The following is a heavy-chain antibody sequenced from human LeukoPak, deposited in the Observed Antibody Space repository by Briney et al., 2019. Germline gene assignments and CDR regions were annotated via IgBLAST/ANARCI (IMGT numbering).Heavy chain of an antibody. D-gene: IGHD6-19*01. CDR1: GFTFSDFY. CDR2: ISGSSSYT. CDR3: ARESSSGLIIDY. Sequence: PGGSLRLSCAASGFTFSDFYMNWIRQAPGKGLEWVSYISGSSSYTDYADSVKGRFTISRDNSKESLYLQMNSLRAEDTAVYYCARESSSGLIIDYLGQGTLVTVSS. V-gene: IGHV3-11*06. J-gene: IGHJ4*02.